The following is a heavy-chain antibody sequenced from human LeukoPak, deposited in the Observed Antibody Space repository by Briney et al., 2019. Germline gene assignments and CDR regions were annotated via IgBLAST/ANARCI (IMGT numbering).Heavy chain of an antibody. CDR1: GFTFSSYA. CDR2: ISGSGGST. CDR3: AKVKYSGWCNY. J-gene: IGHJ4*02. Sequence: GGSLRLSCAASGFTFSSYAMSWVRQAPGKGLEWVSAISGSGGSTYYADSVRGRFTISRDNSKNTLYLQMNSLRAEDTAVYYCAKVKYSGWCNYWGQGTLVTVSS. D-gene: IGHD6-19*01. V-gene: IGHV3-23*01.